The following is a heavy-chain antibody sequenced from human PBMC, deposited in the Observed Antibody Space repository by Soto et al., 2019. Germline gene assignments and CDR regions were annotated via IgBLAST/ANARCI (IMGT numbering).Heavy chain of an antibody. CDR1: GDMFPIYH. D-gene: IGHD2-8*01. V-gene: IGHV5-10-1*01. CDR3: ARDDSNGDFDF. CDR2: IDPSDSRT. Sequence: PGESLKISCEASGDMFPIYHISWVRQMPGKGLEWVGTIDPSDSRTMYRPSSRARITISVDKSINTAYLEWGRLKASDTAMYYCARDDSNGDFDFGGQGTQVTVSS. J-gene: IGHJ4*02.